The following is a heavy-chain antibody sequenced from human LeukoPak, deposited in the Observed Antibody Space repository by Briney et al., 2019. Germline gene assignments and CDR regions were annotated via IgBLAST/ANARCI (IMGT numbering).Heavy chain of an antibody. V-gene: IGHV3-48*03. CDR1: GFTFSSYE. CDR3: ARNVYNFDY. D-gene: IGHD3-10*02. CDR2: ISSSGSTI. Sequence: GGSLRLSCAASGFTFSSYEMNWVRQAPGKGLEWVSYISSSGSTIYYADSVQGRFTISRDNAQNSLYLQMSSLRAEDTAVYYGARNVYNFDYWGQGTLVTVSS. J-gene: IGHJ4*02.